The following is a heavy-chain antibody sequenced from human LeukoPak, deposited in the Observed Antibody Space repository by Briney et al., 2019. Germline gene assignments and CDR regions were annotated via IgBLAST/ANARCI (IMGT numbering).Heavy chain of an antibody. V-gene: IGHV3-21*01. CDR2: ISSSSSYI. CDR3: ARDKVWGTHYFDY. CDR1: GFTFSSYS. J-gene: IGHJ4*02. Sequence: PGGSLRLSCAASGFTFSSYSMNWVRQAPGKGLEWVSSISSSSSYIYYADSVKGRFTISRDNAKNSLYLQMNSLRAEDTAVYYCARDKVWGTHYFDYWGQGTLVTVSS. D-gene: IGHD3-16*01.